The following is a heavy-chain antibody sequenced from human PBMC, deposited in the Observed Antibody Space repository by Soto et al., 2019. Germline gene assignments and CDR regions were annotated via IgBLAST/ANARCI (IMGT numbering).Heavy chain of an antibody. D-gene: IGHD5-12*01. CDR3: ARDPNSGYNWGGDC. CDR1: GFIFNSYW. CDR2: MNQYGTEE. V-gene: IGHV3-7*05. Sequence: EAQLVESGGGLVQPGRSLRLSCAASGFIFNSYWMSWVRQAPGKGLEWVANMNQYGTEEYYVDSVKGRFTISRDNAKNSLYLQMNSLRAEDTAVYYCARDPNSGYNWGGDCWGQGTLVTVSS. J-gene: IGHJ4*02.